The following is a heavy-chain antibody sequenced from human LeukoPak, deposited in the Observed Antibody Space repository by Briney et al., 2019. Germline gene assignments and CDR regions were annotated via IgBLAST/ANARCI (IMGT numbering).Heavy chain of an antibody. CDR2: IIPIFGTA. Sequence: GASVKASCKASGGTFSSYAISWVRQAPGQGLEWMGGIIPIFGTANYAQKFQGRVTITTDESTSTAYMELSSLRSEDTAVYYCARDQVGVGATKGFDPWGQGTLVTVSS. CDR1: GGTFSSYA. D-gene: IGHD1-26*01. CDR3: ARDQVGVGATKGFDP. V-gene: IGHV1-69*05. J-gene: IGHJ5*02.